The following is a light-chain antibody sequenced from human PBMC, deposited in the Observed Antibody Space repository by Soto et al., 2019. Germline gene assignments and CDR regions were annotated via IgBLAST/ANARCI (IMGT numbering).Light chain of an antibody. J-gene: IGLJ3*02. V-gene: IGLV2-14*01. CDR3: SSYTSINTWV. CDR2: EVS. CDR1: SSDVGGYNY. Sequence: QSALTQPASVSGSPGQSITISCTGTSSDVGGYNYVSWYQPHPGKAPKLMIYEVSNRPSGVSNRFSGSKSGNTASLTISGLQAEYEADYYCSSYTSINTWVFGGGTKVTVL.